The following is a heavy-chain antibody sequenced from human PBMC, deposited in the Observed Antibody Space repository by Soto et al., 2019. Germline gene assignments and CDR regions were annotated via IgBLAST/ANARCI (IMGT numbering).Heavy chain of an antibody. D-gene: IGHD1-26*01. Sequence: QVQLVQSGAEVKKPGASVKVSCETSGYTFTGYYIHWVRQAPGQGLEWMAWINPNTGGTNYAQKFQGRVTVTRDTAIGTSYIELSRLTSDDTALYYCAKGVQVGGAGWFDPWGQGTLVTVSS. J-gene: IGHJ5*02. V-gene: IGHV1-2*02. CDR3: AKGVQVGGAGWFDP. CDR1: GYTFTGYY. CDR2: INPNTGGT.